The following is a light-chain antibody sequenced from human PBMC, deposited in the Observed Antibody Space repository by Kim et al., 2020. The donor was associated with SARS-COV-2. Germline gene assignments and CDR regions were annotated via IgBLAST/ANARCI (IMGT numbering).Light chain of an antibody. Sequence: GQSITISCTGTSSDVGDYNYVSWYQQHPGKVPKLMIYDVSNRPSGVSNRFSGSKSGNTASLTISGLQAEDEADYYCSSYTRSATVVFGGGTQLTVL. CDR3: SSYTRSATVV. CDR1: SSDVGDYNY. V-gene: IGLV2-14*03. CDR2: DVS. J-gene: IGLJ3*02.